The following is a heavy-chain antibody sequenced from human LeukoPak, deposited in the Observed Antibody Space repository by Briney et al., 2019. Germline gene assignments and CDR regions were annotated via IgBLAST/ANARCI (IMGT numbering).Heavy chain of an antibody. V-gene: IGHV3-23*01. J-gene: IGHJ4*02. CDR3: ARDRVAAADLDY. Sequence: PGGSLRLSCVASGFTFSNYNMNWVRQAPGKGLEWVSAISGSGGSTYYADSVKGRFTVSRDNSKNTLYLQMDSLRTEDTAVYYCARDRVAAADLDYWGQGTPVTVSS. D-gene: IGHD6-13*01. CDR1: GFTFSNYN. CDR2: ISGSGGST.